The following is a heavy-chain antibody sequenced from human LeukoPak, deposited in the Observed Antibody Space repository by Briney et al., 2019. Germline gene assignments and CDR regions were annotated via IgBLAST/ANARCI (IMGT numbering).Heavy chain of an antibody. CDR2: ISGSGGSA. CDR3: AKEAVVVPAAIAPYNWFDP. CDR1: GFTFSSYA. J-gene: IGHJ5*02. V-gene: IGHV3-23*01. Sequence: PGGSLRLSCAASGFTFSSYAMSWVRQAPGKGLEWVSAISGSGGSAYYADSVKGRFTISRDNSKNTLYLQMNSLRAEDTAAYYCAKEAVVVPAAIAPYNWFDPWGQGTLVTVSS. D-gene: IGHD2-2*01.